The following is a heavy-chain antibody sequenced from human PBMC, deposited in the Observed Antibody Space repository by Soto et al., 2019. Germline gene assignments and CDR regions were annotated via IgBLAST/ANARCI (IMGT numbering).Heavy chain of an antibody. CDR2: INPNSGGT. D-gene: IGHD3-3*01. J-gene: IGHJ4*01. Sequence: ASVKVSCKASGYTFTGYYMHWVRQAPGQGLEWMGWINPNSGGTNYAQKVQGRVTMISVSSISTAYMELSRLRSDDTDVYYCARELPAYYDVWSGSDYWGQGTLVTVSS. CDR1: GYTFTGYY. CDR3: ARELPAYYDVWSGSDY. V-gene: IGHV1-2*02.